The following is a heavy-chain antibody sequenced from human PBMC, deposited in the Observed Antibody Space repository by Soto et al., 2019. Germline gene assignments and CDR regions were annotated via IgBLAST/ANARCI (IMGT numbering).Heavy chain of an antibody. CDR2: IWYDGSNK. D-gene: IGHD6-13*01. CDR3: ARDPLAADVTLAYYFDY. J-gene: IGHJ4*02. Sequence: QVQLVESGGGVVQPGRSLRLSCAASGFTFSSYGMHWVRQAPGKGLEWVAVIWYDGSNKYYADSVKGRFTISRDNSKNTLYLQMNSLRAEDTAVYYCARDPLAADVTLAYYFDYWGQGTLVTVSS. V-gene: IGHV3-33*01. CDR1: GFTFSSYG.